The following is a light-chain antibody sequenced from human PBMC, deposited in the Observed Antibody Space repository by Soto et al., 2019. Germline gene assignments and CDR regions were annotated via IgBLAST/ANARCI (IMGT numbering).Light chain of an antibody. V-gene: IGKV1-39*01. CDR2: AGS. J-gene: IGKJ5*01. CDR1: QSISNY. Sequence: DIQMTQSPSSLSASVGDRVTITCRASQSISNYLNWYQQKPGKAPKLLIYAGSSLQSGVPSRFSGSGSGTDFTLTISSLQPEDFATYYCQQSYRTPITFGQGTRLEIK. CDR3: QQSYRTPIT.